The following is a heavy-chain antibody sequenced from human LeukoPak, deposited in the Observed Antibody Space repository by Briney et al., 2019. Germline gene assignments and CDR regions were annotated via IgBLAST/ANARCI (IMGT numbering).Heavy chain of an antibody. D-gene: IGHD3-10*01. V-gene: IGHV1-69*04. CDR2: IIPILGIA. J-gene: IGHJ6*02. CDR1: GGTFSSYA. Sequence: GASVKVSCKASGGTFSSYAISWVRQAPGQGLEWMGRIIPILGIANYAQKFQGRVTITADKSTSTAYMELSSLRSEDTAVYYCARDLVTMVRGVIGLDYYYGMDVWGQGTTVTVSS. CDR3: ARDLVTMVRGVIGLDYYYGMDV.